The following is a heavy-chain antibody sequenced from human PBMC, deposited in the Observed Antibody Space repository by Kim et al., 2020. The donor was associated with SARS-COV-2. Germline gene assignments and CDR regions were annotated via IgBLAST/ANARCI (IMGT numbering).Heavy chain of an antibody. CDR1: GCTLTELS. D-gene: IGHD3-16*01. J-gene: IGHJ5*02. CDR2: FDTEDGET. V-gene: IGHV1-24*01. Sequence: ASVKVSCKVSGCTLTELSMHWVRQAPGKGLEWMGGFDTEDGETIYAQKFQGRVTMTEDTSTDTAYMELSSLRSDDTAVYYCATSPAVMQTNWFDPWGQGTQVTVSS. CDR3: ATSPAVMQTNWFDP.